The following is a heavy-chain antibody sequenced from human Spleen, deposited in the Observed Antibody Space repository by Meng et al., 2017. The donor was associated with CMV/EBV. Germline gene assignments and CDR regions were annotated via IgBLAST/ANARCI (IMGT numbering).Heavy chain of an antibody. CDR3: ATKSLAV. D-gene: IGHD6-19*01. V-gene: IGHV1-46*01. CDR2: INPSGGST. J-gene: IGHJ4*02. CDR1: GYTFTSYN. Sequence: ASVKVSCKASGYTFTSYNVHWVRQAPGQGLEWMGIINPSGGSTTYAQRFQGRVTMTRETSTSTVYMELSSLRSEDTAVYYCATKSLAVWGQGTLVTVSS.